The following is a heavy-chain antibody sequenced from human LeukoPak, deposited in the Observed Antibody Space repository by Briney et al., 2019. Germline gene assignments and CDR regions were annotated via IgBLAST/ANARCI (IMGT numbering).Heavy chain of an antibody. J-gene: IGHJ4*02. Sequence: GGSLRLSCTASGFTFGDYAMSWVRQAPGKGLEWVSAISGSGGSTYYADSVKGRFTISRDNSKNTLYLQMNSLRAEDTAVYYCAKDSSSSHDYWGQGTLVTVSS. CDR2: ISGSGGST. CDR3: AKDSSSSHDY. V-gene: IGHV3-23*01. CDR1: GFTFGDYA. D-gene: IGHD6-13*01.